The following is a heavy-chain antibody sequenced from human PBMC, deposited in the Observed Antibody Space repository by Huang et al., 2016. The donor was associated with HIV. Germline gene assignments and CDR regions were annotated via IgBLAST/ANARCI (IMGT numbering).Heavy chain of an antibody. V-gene: IGHV1-69*13. D-gene: IGHD4-4*01. CDR2: LRAVLDSP. CDR3: ARGSLEYSVSSSLDY. J-gene: IGHJ4*02. Sequence: QVQLLQSGAEVKKPGSSVKVSCKASGGPFRSYSIAWVRQAPGQGLAWRASLRAVLDSPNYAQKLQGRVRVTAEESTSTVYMELRDLRPDDTAVYFCARGSLEYSVSSSLDYWGQGTHVTVSS. CDR1: GGPFRSYS.